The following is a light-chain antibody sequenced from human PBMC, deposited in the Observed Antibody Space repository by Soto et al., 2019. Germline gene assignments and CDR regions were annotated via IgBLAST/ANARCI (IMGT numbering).Light chain of an antibody. J-gene: IGLJ1*01. V-gene: IGLV2-11*01. CDR2: DVT. CDR1: SSDVGGYDF. Sequence: QSVLTQPRSVSGSPGQSVTISCTGSSSDVGGYDFVSWYQQHPGKAPKLMLYDVTKRPSGVPDRFSGSKSGNSASLTISGLRPEDEADYYCCSYAGSSNVFGTGTKVTVL. CDR3: CSYAGSSNV.